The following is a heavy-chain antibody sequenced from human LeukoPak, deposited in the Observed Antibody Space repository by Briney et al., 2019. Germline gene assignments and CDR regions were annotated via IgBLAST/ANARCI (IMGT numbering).Heavy chain of an antibody. V-gene: IGHV4-59*01. Sequence: SETLSLTCTVSGGSISSYHWTWIRQPPGRELEWIGYISYSESTNYNPSLKSRVTISVDTSKNQFSLKLTSVTAADTAVYYCAREHSGLHAFDIWGQGTMVTVSS. CDR3: AREHSGLHAFDI. D-gene: IGHD6-25*01. CDR1: GGSISSYH. CDR2: ISYSEST. J-gene: IGHJ3*02.